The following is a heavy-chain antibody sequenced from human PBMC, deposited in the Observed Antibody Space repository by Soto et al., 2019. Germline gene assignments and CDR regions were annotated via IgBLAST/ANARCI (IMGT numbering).Heavy chain of an antibody. V-gene: IGHV3-30*03. CDR1: GFTFSSYA. CDR3: TTVGYGDYGVY. J-gene: IGHJ4*02. Sequence: GGSLRLSCAASGFTFSSYALHWVRQAPGKGLEWLAVIASDGKDKHHADSVKGRFTISRDNSKSTLYLQMNSLRAEDTAVYFCTTVGYGDYGVYWGQGTLVTVSS. D-gene: IGHD4-17*01. CDR2: IASDGKDK.